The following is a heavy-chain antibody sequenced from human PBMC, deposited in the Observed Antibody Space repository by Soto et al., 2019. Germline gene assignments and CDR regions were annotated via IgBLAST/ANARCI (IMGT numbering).Heavy chain of an antibody. CDR3: ASARYSYGYHYYYGMDV. Sequence: SGKVCCEASGGTVSSYSISWVQQAPGQGLEWMGGIIPIFGTANYAQKFQSRVTIAADEATSTAYMELSSLRSEDAAVYYCASARYSYGYHYYYGMDVWGQGPTVTVSS. J-gene: IGHJ6*02. V-gene: IGHV1-69*13. CDR2: IIPIFGTA. D-gene: IGHD5-18*01. CDR1: GGTVSSYS.